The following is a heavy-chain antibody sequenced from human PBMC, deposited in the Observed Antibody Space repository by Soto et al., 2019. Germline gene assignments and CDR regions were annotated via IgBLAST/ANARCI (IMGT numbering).Heavy chain of an antibody. CDR3: ARSRSGAVADSFDF. D-gene: IGHD3-10*01. J-gene: IGHJ4*02. V-gene: IGHV3-21*01. CDR2: INDRSNYI. CDR1: GFSFSKYS. Sequence: PGGSLRLSCAASGFSFSKYSMNWVRQAPGKGLEWVSSINDRSNYIYYADSVKGRFTISRDNSRNTLYLQMNSLRHEDAAVYYCARSRSGAVADSFDFWGQGTLVTVSS.